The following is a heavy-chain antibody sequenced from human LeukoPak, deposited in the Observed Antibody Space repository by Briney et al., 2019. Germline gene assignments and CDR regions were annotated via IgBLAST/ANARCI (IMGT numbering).Heavy chain of an antibody. J-gene: IGHJ4*02. V-gene: IGHV4-59*01. CDR3: ARVIGSYFDY. CDR1: GGSISSYY. CDR2: IYDSGNT. Sequence: ASETLSLTCTVSGGSISSYYWSWIRQPPGKGLEWIGDIYDSGNTKYNPSLKSRVTISVDTSKSQFSLNLSSVTAADSAVYYCARVIGSYFDYWGQGTLVTVSS. D-gene: IGHD1-26*01.